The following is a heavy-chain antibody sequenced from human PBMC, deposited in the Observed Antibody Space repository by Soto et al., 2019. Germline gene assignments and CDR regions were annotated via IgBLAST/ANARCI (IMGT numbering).Heavy chain of an antibody. Sequence: GESLKISCAASGFTFSSYAMSWVRQAPGKGLEWVSAISGSGGSTYYADSVKGRFTISRDNSKNTLYLQMNSLRAEDTAVYYCAKEYNWNLRLGFDYWGQGTLVTVSS. CDR3: AKEYNWNLRLGFDY. CDR1: GFTFSSYA. J-gene: IGHJ4*02. V-gene: IGHV3-23*01. CDR2: ISGSGGST. D-gene: IGHD1-20*01.